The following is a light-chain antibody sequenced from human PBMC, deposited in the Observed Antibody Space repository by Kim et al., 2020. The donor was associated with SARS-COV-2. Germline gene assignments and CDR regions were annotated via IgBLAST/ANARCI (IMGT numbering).Light chain of an antibody. CDR3: NSRDSSGIHWV. J-gene: IGLJ3*02. CDR1: SLRRYY. CDR2: GKN. Sequence: ALGQTVRSTCQGGSLRRYYASWYQQKPGQAPVLVIYGKNNRPSGIPDRFSGSTSGNTTSLTITGAQAEDEADYYCNSRDSSGIHWVFGGGTQLTVL. V-gene: IGLV3-19*01.